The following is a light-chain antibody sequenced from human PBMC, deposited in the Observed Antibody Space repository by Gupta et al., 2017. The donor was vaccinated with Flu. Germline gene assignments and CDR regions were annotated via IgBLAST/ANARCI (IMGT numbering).Light chain of an antibody. CDR1: QTISSSY. J-gene: IGKJ2*01. CDR3: QQEGNSPFT. CDR2: AAS. Sequence: IELTQFPGTLSLSPGESATLSCRASQTISSSYLAWYQQKPGQPPRLLIYAASQRATGIPDRFSGSKSETDFTLTINRLEPEDFAVYFCQQEGNSPFTFGRGTKLEI. V-gene: IGKV3-20*01.